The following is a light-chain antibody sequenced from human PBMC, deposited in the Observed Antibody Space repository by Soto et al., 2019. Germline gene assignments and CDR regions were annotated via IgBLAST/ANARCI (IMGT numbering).Light chain of an antibody. CDR3: QQSHSNLWT. J-gene: IGKJ1*01. Sequence: DIQMTQSPSSLSASVGDRVTITCRASQSIRYYLNWYQQKPGKAPRLLIYAASSLQGGVPSRFNGSGSGTDFTLSISSLQPDDLATYYCQQSHSNLWTFGQGPRVEIK. CDR1: QSIRYY. CDR2: AAS. V-gene: IGKV1-39*01.